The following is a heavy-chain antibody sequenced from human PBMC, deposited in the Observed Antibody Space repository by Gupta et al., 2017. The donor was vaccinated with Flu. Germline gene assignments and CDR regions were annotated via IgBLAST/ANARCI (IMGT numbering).Heavy chain of an antibody. CDR3: ARDKSGYDYRAKNWFDP. Sequence: QVQLQESGPGLVKPSETLSLTCTVSGGSISSYYWSWIRQPAGKGLEWIGRIYTSGSTNYNPSLKSRVTMSVDTSKNQFSLKLSSVTAADTAVYYCARDKSGYDYRAKNWFDPWGQGTLVTVSS. CDR1: GGSISSYY. J-gene: IGHJ5*02. D-gene: IGHD5-12*01. CDR2: IYTSGST. V-gene: IGHV4-4*07.